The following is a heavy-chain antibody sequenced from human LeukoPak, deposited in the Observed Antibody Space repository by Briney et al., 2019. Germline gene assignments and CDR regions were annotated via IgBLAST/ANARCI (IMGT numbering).Heavy chain of an antibody. CDR3: ARSPSITMIPDAFDI. CDR1: GYTFTSYD. CDR2: MNPNSGNT. Sequence: ASVKVSCKASGYTFTSYDINWVRQATGLGLEWMGWMNPNSGNTGYAQKFQGRVTMTRNTSISTAYMELSSPRSEDTAVYYCARSPSITMIPDAFDIWGQGTMVTVSS. D-gene: IGHD3-22*01. V-gene: IGHV1-8*01. J-gene: IGHJ3*02.